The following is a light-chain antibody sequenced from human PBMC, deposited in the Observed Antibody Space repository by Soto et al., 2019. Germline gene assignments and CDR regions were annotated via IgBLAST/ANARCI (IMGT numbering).Light chain of an antibody. V-gene: IGKV3-11*01. J-gene: IGKJ4*01. CDR1: QRINNY. Sequence: EIVLTQSPVTLSLSPGERATLSFRASQRINNYLAWYQQKPGQPPRLLIYDASSRATAIPVRFSGSGSGTDFTLTISSLEPEDSAVYYCQYRGIWPPGATFGGGTKVEIK. CDR2: DAS. CDR3: QYRGIWPPGAT.